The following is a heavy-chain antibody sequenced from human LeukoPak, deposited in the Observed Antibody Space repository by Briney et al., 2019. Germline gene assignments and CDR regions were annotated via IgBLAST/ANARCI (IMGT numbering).Heavy chain of an antibody. D-gene: IGHD2-2*02. V-gene: IGHV1-2*02. Sequence: ASVNVSCKASGYTFTGYYMHWVRQAPGQGLEWMGWINPNSGGTNYAQKFQGRVTMTRDTSISTAYMELSRLRSEDTAVYYCARDPDCSSTSCYTGGFWGPRKSYNWFDPWGQGTLVTVSS. CDR3: ARDPDCSSTSCYTGGFWGPRKSYNWFDP. CDR1: GYTFTGYY. CDR2: INPNSGGT. J-gene: IGHJ5*02.